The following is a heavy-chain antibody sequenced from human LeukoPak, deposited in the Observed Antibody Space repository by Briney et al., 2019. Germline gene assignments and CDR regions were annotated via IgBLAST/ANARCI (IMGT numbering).Heavy chain of an antibody. D-gene: IGHD5-12*01. CDR3: ARHSRSGYGDYESAFDI. V-gene: IGHV4-39*01. Sequence: PSETLSLTCIVSGGSISSSGYYWDWLRHPPGQGLEWIGNFSYTGSTYYNPSLKSRITIPVDTSKNQFSLKLRSVTAADTAVYYCARHSRSGYGDYESAFDIWGQGTMVTVSS. CDR1: GGSISSSGYY. CDR2: FSYTGST. J-gene: IGHJ3*02.